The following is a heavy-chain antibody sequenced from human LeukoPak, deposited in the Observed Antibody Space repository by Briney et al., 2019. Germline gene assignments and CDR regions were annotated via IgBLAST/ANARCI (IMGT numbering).Heavy chain of an antibody. Sequence: ASVKVSCKAFGYTYTSYYMHWVRQAPGQGLEWMGIINPSGGSTSYAQKLQGRVTMTRATSTSTVYMELRSLRSEDMAVYYCAVPLEMTTAFDYWGQGTLVTVSS. CDR1: GYTYTSYY. J-gene: IGHJ4*02. CDR2: INPSGGST. D-gene: IGHD5-24*01. V-gene: IGHV1-46*01. CDR3: AVPLEMTTAFDY.